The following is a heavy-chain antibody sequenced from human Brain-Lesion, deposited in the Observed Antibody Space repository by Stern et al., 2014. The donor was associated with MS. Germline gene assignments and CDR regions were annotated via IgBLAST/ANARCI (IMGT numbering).Heavy chain of an antibody. CDR1: GFTFSSYG. Sequence: VQLVQSGGGVVPPGTSLRLSCAASGFTFSSYGMHWVRQAPGQGLEWVALAWYDGSTAYYTNSVKGRFTISRDNSKNTLSLQMNSLTAEDTAVYYCARGHIPYAYNYLFDYWGQGTLVTVSS. D-gene: IGHD5-24*01. V-gene: IGHV3-33*01. J-gene: IGHJ4*02. CDR2: AWYDGSTA. CDR3: ARGHIPYAYNYLFDY.